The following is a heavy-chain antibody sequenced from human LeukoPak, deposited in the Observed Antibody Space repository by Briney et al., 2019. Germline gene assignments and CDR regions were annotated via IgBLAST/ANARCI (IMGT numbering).Heavy chain of an antibody. J-gene: IGHJ4*02. Sequence: SETLSLTRSVAGGSISSYYWSWIRQPPGKGLEWIGYIYYSGSTNYNPSLKSRVTISVDTSKNQFSLKLSSVTAADTAVYYCARRDYGGNSGTLDYWGQGTLVTVSS. CDR1: GGSISSYY. CDR3: ARRDYGGNSGTLDY. CDR2: IYYSGST. D-gene: IGHD4-23*01. V-gene: IGHV4-59*08.